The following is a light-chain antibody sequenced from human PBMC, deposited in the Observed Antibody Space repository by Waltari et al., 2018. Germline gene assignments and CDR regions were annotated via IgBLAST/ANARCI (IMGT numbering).Light chain of an antibody. CDR2: DDN. J-gene: IGLJ3*02. Sequence: QSVLTQPPSVSAAPGQKVTISCSGSSSNIGNYSVSWYHQLPGATPKLLIYDDNKRPSGIPDRFSASKSGTSATLDITVLQIGDEADDYCATWDNSLTAVVFGGGTKLTVL. V-gene: IGLV1-51*01. CDR3: ATWDNSLTAVV. CDR1: SSNIGNYS.